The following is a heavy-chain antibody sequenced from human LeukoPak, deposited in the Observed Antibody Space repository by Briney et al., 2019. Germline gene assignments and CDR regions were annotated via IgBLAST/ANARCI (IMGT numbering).Heavy chain of an antibody. CDR2: IYYTGTT. J-gene: IGHJ4*02. CDR3: ARRHGSAYSYYFDY. V-gene: IGHV4-39*01. Sequence: SETLSLTCTVSDGSITSSNSFWGWIRQPPGMGLEWIGHIYYTGTTYYNSSLKSRVTIFMDTSRNQFSLKLSSVTAADTAVYYCARRHGSAYSYYFDYWGQGTLVTVSS. D-gene: IGHD3-22*01. CDR1: DGSITSSNSF.